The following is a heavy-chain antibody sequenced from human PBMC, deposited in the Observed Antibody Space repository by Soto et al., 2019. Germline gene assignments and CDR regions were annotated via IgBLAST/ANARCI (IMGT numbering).Heavy chain of an antibody. Sequence: ASVKVSCKASGYTFTSYSMHWVRQAPGQRLEWMGWINVGNGNTKYSQKFQGRVTITTDTSASTAYMELSSLTSEDTAVYYCARERWGSGSRWFDPWGQGTLVTVPQ. V-gene: IGHV1-3*01. CDR2: INVGNGNT. D-gene: IGHD6-19*01. CDR1: GYTFTSYS. J-gene: IGHJ5*02. CDR3: ARERWGSGSRWFDP.